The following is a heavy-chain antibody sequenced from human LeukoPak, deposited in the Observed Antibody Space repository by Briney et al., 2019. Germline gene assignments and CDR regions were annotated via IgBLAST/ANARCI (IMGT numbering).Heavy chain of an antibody. J-gene: IGHJ3*02. CDR2: ISSSGSTI. V-gene: IGHV3-11*01. Sequence: GGSLRLSCAASGFTFSDYYMSWIRQAPGKGLEWVSYISSSGSTIYYADSVKGRFTISRDNAKNSLYLQMNSLRAEDTAVYYCAREEASRSWYAPHDAFDIWGQGTMVTVSS. CDR3: AREEASRSWYAPHDAFDI. D-gene: IGHD6-13*01. CDR1: GFTFSDYY.